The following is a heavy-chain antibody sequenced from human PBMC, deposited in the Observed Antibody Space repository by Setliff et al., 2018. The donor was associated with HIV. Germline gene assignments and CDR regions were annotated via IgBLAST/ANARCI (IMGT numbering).Heavy chain of an antibody. J-gene: IGHJ2*01. Sequence: SLRLSCEGSGFDFSDYYMSWIRQAPGKGLEWVSYITTDSRQTYYADFVKGRFTISRDDAKNSLYLQMDSLGVEDTALYYCARDNWGYDWYFDLWGRGTLVTVSS. CDR2: ITTDSRQT. V-gene: IGHV3-11*05. D-gene: IGHD7-27*01. CDR1: GFDFSDYY. CDR3: ARDNWGYDWYFDL.